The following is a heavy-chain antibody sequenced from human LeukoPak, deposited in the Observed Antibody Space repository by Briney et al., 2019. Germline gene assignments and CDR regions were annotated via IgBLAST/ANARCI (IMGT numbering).Heavy chain of an antibody. CDR1: GFTFSTYG. Sequence: PGGSLRLPCAASGFTFSTYGMHWVRQAPGKGLEWVAVVRYDGSNKYYADFVKGRFTISRDNSRNTLYLQMNSLRAEDTAVYYCAKDFASANARYGSGSYYDYWGQGTLVTVSS. D-gene: IGHD3-10*01. CDR2: VRYDGSNK. CDR3: AKDFASANARYGSGSYYDY. V-gene: IGHV3-30*02. J-gene: IGHJ4*02.